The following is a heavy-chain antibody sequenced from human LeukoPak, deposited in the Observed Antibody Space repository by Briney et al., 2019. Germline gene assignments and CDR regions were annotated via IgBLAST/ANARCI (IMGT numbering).Heavy chain of an antibody. V-gene: IGHV1-3*01. CDR2: INAGNGKT. CDR1: GYTFTSYA. D-gene: IGHD2-2*03. Sequence: ASVKVSCKASGYTFTSYAMHWVRQAPGQRLEWMGWINAGNGKTKYSQKFQGRVTITSDTSASTAYMELSSPRSEDTAVYYCARGLGYCSSTSCYGAWGVNWGQGTLVTVSS. CDR3: ARGLGYCSSTSCYGAWGVN. J-gene: IGHJ4*02.